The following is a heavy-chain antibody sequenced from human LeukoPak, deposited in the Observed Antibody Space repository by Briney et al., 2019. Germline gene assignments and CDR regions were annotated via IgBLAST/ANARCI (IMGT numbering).Heavy chain of an antibody. J-gene: IGHJ6*03. D-gene: IGHD3-3*01. CDR1: GYTFTGYY. Sequence: ASVKVSCKASGYTFTGYYMHWVRQAPGQGLEWMGWMNPNSGNTGYAQKFQGRVTMTRNTSISTAYMELSSLRSEDTAVYYCARTLVRYLDRHYYMDVWGKGATVTVSS. CDR2: MNPNSGNT. V-gene: IGHV1-8*02. CDR3: ARTLVRYLDRHYYMDV.